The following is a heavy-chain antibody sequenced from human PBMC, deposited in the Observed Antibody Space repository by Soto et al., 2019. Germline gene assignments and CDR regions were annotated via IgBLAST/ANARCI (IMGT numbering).Heavy chain of an antibody. Sequence: GXSVKVSCKASGGTFSSYAISWVRQAPGQGLEWMGGIIPIFGTANYAQKFQGRVTITADKSTSTAYMELSSLRSEDTAVYYCASGKPVWEYPYYYYGMDVWGQGTTVTVSS. D-gene: IGHD1-26*01. V-gene: IGHV1-69*06. CDR3: ASGKPVWEYPYYYYGMDV. J-gene: IGHJ6*02. CDR2: IIPIFGTA. CDR1: GGTFSSYA.